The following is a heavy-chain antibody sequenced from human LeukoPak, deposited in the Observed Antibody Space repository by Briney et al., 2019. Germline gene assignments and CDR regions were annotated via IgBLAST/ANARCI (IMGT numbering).Heavy chain of an antibody. J-gene: IGHJ3*02. CDR1: GGSISSYY. CDR2: IYTSGST. CDR3: ARDLDTAMEGAFDI. V-gene: IGHV4-4*07. Sequence: SETLSLTCTVSGGSISSYYWSWIRQPAGKGPEWIGRIYTSGSTNYNPSLKSRVTISVDKSKNQFSLKLSSVTAADMAVYYCARDLDTAMEGAFDIWGQGTMVTVSS. D-gene: IGHD5-18*01.